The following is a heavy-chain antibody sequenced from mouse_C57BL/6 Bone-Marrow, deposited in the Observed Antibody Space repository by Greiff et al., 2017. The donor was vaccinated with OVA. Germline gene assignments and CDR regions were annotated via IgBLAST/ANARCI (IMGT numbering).Heavy chain of an antibody. V-gene: IGHV2-5*01. J-gene: IGHJ1*03. CDR2: IWRGGST. D-gene: IGHD1-1*01. CDR3: AKSFHYYGRHWYFDV. Sequence: VMLVESGPGLVQPSQSLSITCTVSGFSLTSYGVHWVRQSPGKGLEWLGVIWRGGSTDDNAAFMSRLSITKDNSKSQVFFKMNSLQADDTAIYYCAKSFHYYGRHWYFDVWGTGTTVTVSS. CDR1: GFSLTSYG.